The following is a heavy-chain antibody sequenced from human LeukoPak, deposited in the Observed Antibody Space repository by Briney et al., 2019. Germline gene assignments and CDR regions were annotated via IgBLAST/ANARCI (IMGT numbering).Heavy chain of an antibody. V-gene: IGHV3-48*01. CDR2: VSSSSSTI. D-gene: IGHD6-13*01. CDR1: GFTFSSYS. CDR3: ARGEYSSSWYSRYNWFDP. J-gene: IGHJ5*02. Sequence: VGSLRLSCAASGFTFSSYSMNWVRQAPGKGLEWVSYVSSSSSTIYYADSVKGRFTISRDNAKNSLYLQMNSLRAEDTAVYYCARGEYSSSWYSRYNWFDPWGQGTLVTVSS.